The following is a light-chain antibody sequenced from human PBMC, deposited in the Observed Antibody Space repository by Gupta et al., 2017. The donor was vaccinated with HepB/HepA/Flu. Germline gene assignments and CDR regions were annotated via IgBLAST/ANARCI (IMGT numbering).Light chain of an antibody. CDR1: QSIRKY. CDR2: GTS. V-gene: IGKV1-39*01. J-gene: IGKJ1*01. Sequence: DIQMTQSPSSLSASVGDRVTITCRASQSIRKYLNWYQQKPGQAPKLLIYGTSTLQSGVPSRFSGSGSETDFTLTISTLQPDDFATYSCQQAYSLPRTFAQGTKVEIK. CDR3: QQAYSLPRT.